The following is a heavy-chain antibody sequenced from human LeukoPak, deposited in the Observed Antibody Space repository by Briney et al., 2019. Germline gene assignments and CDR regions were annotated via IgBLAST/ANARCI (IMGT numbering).Heavy chain of an antibody. CDR1: GFTFSSYS. V-gene: IGHV3-21*01. J-gene: IGHJ5*02. CDR3: ARGGMGGS. D-gene: IGHD1-26*01. Sequence: PGGSLRLSCAASGFTFSSYSMNWVRQAPGKGLEWVSSISSSSRYIYYADSVKGRFTISRDNAKNSLYLQMNSLRAEDTAVYYCARGGMGGSWGQGTLVTVSS. CDR2: ISSSSRYI.